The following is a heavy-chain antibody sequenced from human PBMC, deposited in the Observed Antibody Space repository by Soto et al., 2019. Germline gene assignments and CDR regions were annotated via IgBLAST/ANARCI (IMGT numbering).Heavy chain of an antibody. Sequence: PGESLKISCKGSGYSFTSYWIGWVRQMPGKGLEWMGIIYPGDSDTRYSPSFQGQVTISRDNSKSTLYLQTNSLRVEDKAVYYCVRTIAVAGPDAFDMWGQGTMVTVSS. CDR3: VRTIAVAGPDAFDM. V-gene: IGHV5-51*01. J-gene: IGHJ3*02. CDR2: IYPGDSDT. D-gene: IGHD6-19*01. CDR1: GYSFTSYW.